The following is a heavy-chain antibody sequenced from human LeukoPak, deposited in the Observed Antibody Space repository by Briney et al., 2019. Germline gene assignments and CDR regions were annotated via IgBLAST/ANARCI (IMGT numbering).Heavy chain of an antibody. Sequence: PSETLSLTCTVSGGSISSGGHYWSWIRQHPGKGLEWIGYIYYSGSTYYNPSPKSRVSISVDTSKNQFSLRLSSVTAADTAVYYCARDRSGYTDFDYWGQGTLVTVSS. J-gene: IGHJ4*02. CDR1: GGSISSGGHY. CDR2: IYYSGST. V-gene: IGHV4-31*03. D-gene: IGHD3-3*01. CDR3: ARDRSGYTDFDY.